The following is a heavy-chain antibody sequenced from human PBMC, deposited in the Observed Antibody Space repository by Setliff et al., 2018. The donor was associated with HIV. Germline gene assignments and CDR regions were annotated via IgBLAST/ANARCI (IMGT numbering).Heavy chain of an antibody. CDR2: IIPIFGTA. CDR3: ARDGRLLNAFDI. CDR1: GGTFSSYA. V-gene: IGHV1-69*05. D-gene: IGHD2-15*01. J-gene: IGHJ3*02. Sequence: SVKVSCKASGGTFSSYAISWVRQAPGQGLEWMGGIIPIFGTANYAQKFLGRVTITTDESTSTAYMELSSLRSEDTAVYYCARDGRLLNAFDIWGQGTMVTVSS.